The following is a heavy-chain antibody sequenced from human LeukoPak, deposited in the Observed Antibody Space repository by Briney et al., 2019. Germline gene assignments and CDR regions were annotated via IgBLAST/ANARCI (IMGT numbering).Heavy chain of an antibody. Sequence: GGSLRLSCAASGFTFSDYYMSWIRQAPGKGLEWVSYISSSGSTIYYAASVKGRFTISRDNAKNSLYLQMNSLRAEDTAVYYCARDKDDYGSGNHWFAPWGRGTLVTVS. J-gene: IGHJ5*02. CDR3: ARDKDDYGSGNHWFAP. V-gene: IGHV3-11*01. D-gene: IGHD3-10*01. CDR2: ISSSGSTI. CDR1: GFTFSDYY.